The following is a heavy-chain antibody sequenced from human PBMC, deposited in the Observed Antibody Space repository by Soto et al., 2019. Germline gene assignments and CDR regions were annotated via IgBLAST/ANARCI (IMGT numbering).Heavy chain of an antibody. D-gene: IGHD2-2*02. V-gene: IGHV1-69*13. CDR3: AAPAVPAAIFDYYYYGMDV. CDR2: IIPIFGTA. CDR1: GGTFSSYA. Sequence: ASVKVSCKASGGTFSSYAISWVRQAPGQGLEWMGGIIPIFGTANYAQKFQGRVTITADESTSTAYMELSSLRSEDTAVYYCAAPAVPAAIFDYYYYGMDVWGQGTTVTVSS. J-gene: IGHJ6*02.